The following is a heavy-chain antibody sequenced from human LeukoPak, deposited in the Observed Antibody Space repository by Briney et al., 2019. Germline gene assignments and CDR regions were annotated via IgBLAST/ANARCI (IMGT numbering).Heavy chain of an antibody. D-gene: IGHD5-12*01. J-gene: IGHJ4*02. Sequence: SVTLSLTCAVYGGSFSGYYWSWIRQPPGKGLEWIGEINHSGSTNCNPSLKSRVTISVDTSKNQFSLKLSSVTAADTAVYYCARLSSGYVSLNYWGQGTLVTVSS. CDR2: INHSGST. CDR3: ARLSSGYVSLNY. CDR1: GGSFSGYY. V-gene: IGHV4-34*01.